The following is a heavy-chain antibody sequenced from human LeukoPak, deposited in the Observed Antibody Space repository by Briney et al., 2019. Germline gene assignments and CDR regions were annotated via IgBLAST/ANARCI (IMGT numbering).Heavy chain of an antibody. J-gene: IGHJ4*02. V-gene: IGHV1-46*01. CDR1: GYTFTSYY. CDR2: INPSGGST. Sequence: GASVKVSCKASGYTFTSYYMHWVRQAPGQGLEWMGIINPSGGSTSYAQKFQGRVTMTRDTSTSTVYMELSSLRSEDTAVYYCARDEEGALGYCSGGSCYPTYWGQGTLVTVSS. D-gene: IGHD2-15*01. CDR3: ARDEEGALGYCSGGSCYPTY.